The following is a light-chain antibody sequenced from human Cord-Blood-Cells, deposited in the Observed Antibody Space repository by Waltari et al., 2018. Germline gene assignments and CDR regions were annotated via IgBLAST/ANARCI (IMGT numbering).Light chain of an antibody. CDR2: DVS. J-gene: IGLJ1*01. CDR1: SINVAGSNQ. V-gene: IGLV2-14*01. Sequence: CPLAQPASLTRPPGHSLTISCPATSINVAGSNQSSWYQQHPGQTPKLMIYDVSNRPSGVSNRFAGSKSGNTASLTISGLQAEDEADYYCSSYTSSSTYVFGTGTKVTVL. CDR3: SSYTSSSTYV.